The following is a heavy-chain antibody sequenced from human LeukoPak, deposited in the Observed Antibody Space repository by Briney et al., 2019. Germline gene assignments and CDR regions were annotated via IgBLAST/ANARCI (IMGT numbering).Heavy chain of an antibody. CDR1: GVSISSGGYS. Sequence: SQTLSLTCAVSGVSISSGGYSWSWIRQPPGKGLEWIGYIYHSGSTYYNPSLKSRVTISVDRSKNQFSLKLSSVTAADTAVYYCARAMFRGVMFDPWGQGTLVTVSS. CDR3: ARAMFRGVMFDP. J-gene: IGHJ5*02. D-gene: IGHD3-10*01. CDR2: IYHSGST. V-gene: IGHV4-30-2*01.